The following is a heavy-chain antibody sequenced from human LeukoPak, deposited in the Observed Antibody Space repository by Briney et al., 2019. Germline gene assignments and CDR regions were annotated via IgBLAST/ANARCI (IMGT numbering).Heavy chain of an antibody. CDR1: GGSISSYY. D-gene: IGHD1-1*01. CDR3: AKQKLEMGNAFDI. V-gene: IGHV4-59*08. J-gene: IGHJ3*02. Sequence: SETLSRTCTVSGGSISSYYWSWIRQPPGKGLEWIGYIYYSGSTNYNPSLKSRVTISVDTSKNQFSLKLSSVTAADTAVYYCAKQKLEMGNAFDIWGQGTMVTVSS. CDR2: IYYSGST.